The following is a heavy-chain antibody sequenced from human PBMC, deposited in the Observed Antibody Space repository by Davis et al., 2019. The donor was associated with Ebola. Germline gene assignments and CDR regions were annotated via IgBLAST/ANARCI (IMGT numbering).Heavy chain of an antibody. CDR2: LVGSGYFT. D-gene: IGHD2/OR15-2a*01. CDR1: GFTFRDYA. CDR3: ARDPAYCNGIVCPSEY. Sequence: GESLKISCEASGFTFRDYAMSWVRQAPGKGLEWVSGLVGSGYFTHYAGSVKGRFTVSRDNSKNTLYLQMNSLRAEDTAVYYCARDPAYCNGIVCPSEYWGQGTLVTVSS. J-gene: IGHJ4*02. V-gene: IGHV3-23*01.